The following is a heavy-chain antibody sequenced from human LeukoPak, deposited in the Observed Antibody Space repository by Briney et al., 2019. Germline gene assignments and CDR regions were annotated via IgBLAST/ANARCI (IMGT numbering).Heavy chain of an antibody. CDR3: ARRRQVTSYSPYAFDI. V-gene: IGHV4-59*08. J-gene: IGHJ3*02. CDR1: GGSMSGSY. D-gene: IGHD2-15*01. Sequence: SETLSLTCTVSGGSMSGSYWSWIRQSPGKGLEWLGYIYFTGHSKSNPSLKSRVTISLDTSKNQLSLRPASVTAADTAVYYCARRRQVTSYSPYAFDIWGQGTMVTVSS. CDR2: IYFTGHS.